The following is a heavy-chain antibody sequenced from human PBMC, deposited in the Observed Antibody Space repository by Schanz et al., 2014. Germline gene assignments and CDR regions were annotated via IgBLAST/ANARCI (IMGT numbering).Heavy chain of an antibody. CDR3: VTEKRMESGTWAKAFDI. V-gene: IGHV1-46*01. CDR2: INPYDDTI. CDR1: NYIFTKYY. Sequence: QVQLVQSGAEVKKPGASVKLSCKASNYIFTKYYIHRVRQAPGQGLEWMGLINPYDDTIDYAKKFQGRFTMTRDTSTTTVYMELSSLRSDDTAMYYCVTEKRMESGTWAKAFDIWGQGTWVTVSS. J-gene: IGHJ3*02. D-gene: IGHD3-3*01.